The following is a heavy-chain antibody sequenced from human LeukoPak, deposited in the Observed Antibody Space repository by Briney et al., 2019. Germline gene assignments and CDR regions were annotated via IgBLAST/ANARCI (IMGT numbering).Heavy chain of an antibody. D-gene: IGHD2-8*01. Sequence: SETLSLTCAVYGGSFSGYYWSWIRQPPGKGLEWIGEINHSGSTNYNPSLKSRVTISVDTSKNQFSLKLSSVTAADTAVYYCARGLGYCTNGVGYPFDYWGQGTLVTVSS. CDR3: ARGLGYCTNGVGYPFDY. V-gene: IGHV4-34*01. CDR1: GGSFSGYY. J-gene: IGHJ4*02. CDR2: INHSGST.